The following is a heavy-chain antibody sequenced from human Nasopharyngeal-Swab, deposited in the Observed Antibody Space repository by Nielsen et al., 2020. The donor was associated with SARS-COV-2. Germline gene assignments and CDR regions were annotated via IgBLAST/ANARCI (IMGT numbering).Heavy chain of an antibody. D-gene: IGHD6-19*01. CDR3: ARIAVAGHNWFDP. J-gene: IGHJ5*02. CDR2: TYYRSKWYN. V-gene: IGHV6-1*01. Sequence: WIRQSPSRGLEWLGRTYYRSKWYNDYAVSVKSRITINPDTSKNQFSLQLNSVTPEDTAVYYCARIAVAGHNWFDPGGQGTLVPSPQ.